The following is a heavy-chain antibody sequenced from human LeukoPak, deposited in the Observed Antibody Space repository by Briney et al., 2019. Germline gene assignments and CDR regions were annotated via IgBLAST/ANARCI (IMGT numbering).Heavy chain of an antibody. V-gene: IGHV3-23*01. J-gene: IGHJ4*02. CDR1: GFTLSSHG. D-gene: IGHD6-19*01. CDR3: AKRQTSSGSDSFDC. CDR2: ISPNGVIT. Sequence: GGSLRLSCAASGFTLSSHGMNWVRQAPGKGLEWVSGISPNGVITYYADSVKGRFTISRDNSKGTVYLQMNSLRPEDTAVYYCAKRQTSSGSDSFDCWGQGTLVTVSS.